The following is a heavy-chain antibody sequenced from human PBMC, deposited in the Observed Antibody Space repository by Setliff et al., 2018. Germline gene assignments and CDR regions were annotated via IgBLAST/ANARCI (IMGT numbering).Heavy chain of an antibody. V-gene: IGHV4-39*01. CDR1: GDSISSISYY. D-gene: IGHD2-2*01. Sequence: SETLSLTCTVPGDSISSISYYWGWIRQPPGKGLEWIGTIYDSGKTYYNPSLKGRFTISRDNAKNSLYLQMNSLRAEDTATYYCARSENCFSTHCSPYDYWGQGTLVTVS. J-gene: IGHJ4*02. CDR2: IYDSGKT. CDR3: ARSENCFSTHCSPYDY.